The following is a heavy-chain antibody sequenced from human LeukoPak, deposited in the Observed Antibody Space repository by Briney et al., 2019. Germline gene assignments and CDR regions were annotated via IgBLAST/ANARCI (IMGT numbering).Heavy chain of an antibody. V-gene: IGHV3-66*01. D-gene: IGHD3-3*01. J-gene: IGHJ4*02. CDR2: IYSGGSA. Sequence: PGGSLRLSCTASGFTVSGNYMSWVRQAPGKGLERVSVIYSGGSAYYADSVKGRFSISRDDSKNTLNLQMNSLRAEDTAVYYCARGWRGLDYWGQGTLVTVSS. CDR1: GFTVSGNY. CDR3: ARGWRGLDY.